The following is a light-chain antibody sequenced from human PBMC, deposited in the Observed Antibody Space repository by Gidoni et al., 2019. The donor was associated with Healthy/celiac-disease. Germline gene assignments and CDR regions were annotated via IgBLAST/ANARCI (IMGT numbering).Light chain of an antibody. CDR3: QQYGSSSWT. J-gene: IGKJ1*01. V-gene: IGKV3-20*01. Sequence: EIVLTQSPGTLSLSPGERATLSCRASQSVSSSYLACYQQKPGQAPRLLIYGASSRATGIPDSFSGSGSGTDFTLTISRLEPEDFSVYYCQQYGSSSWTFGQGTKVEIK. CDR1: QSVSSSY. CDR2: GAS.